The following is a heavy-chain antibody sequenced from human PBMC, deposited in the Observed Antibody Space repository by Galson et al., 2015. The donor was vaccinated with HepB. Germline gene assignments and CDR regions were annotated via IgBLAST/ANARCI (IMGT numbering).Heavy chain of an antibody. Sequence: SVKVSCKASGYTFTSYYMHWVRQAPGQGLEWMGIINPSGGSTSYAQKFQGRVTMTRDTSTSTVYMELSSLRSEDTAVYYCARQRPYCTNGVCFGWFDPWGQGTLVTVSS. D-gene: IGHD2-8*01. CDR1: GYTFTSYY. V-gene: IGHV1-46*03. J-gene: IGHJ5*02. CDR3: ARQRPYCTNGVCFGWFDP. CDR2: INPSGGST.